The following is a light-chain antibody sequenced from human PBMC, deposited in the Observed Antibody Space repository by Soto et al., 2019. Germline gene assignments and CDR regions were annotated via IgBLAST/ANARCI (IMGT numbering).Light chain of an antibody. J-gene: IGKJ1*01. Sequence: EITMTPSPATPSASTEKSATLSCRASQSISSNLAWYPQKPGQDPRRLIYGASTRDTGIPARFSGSGSGTEFSLTISSLHSEDFAVYYCQQYNTWPQTFGQGNKVLLK. V-gene: IGKV3-15*01. CDR3: QQYNTWPQT. CDR2: GAS. CDR1: QSISSN.